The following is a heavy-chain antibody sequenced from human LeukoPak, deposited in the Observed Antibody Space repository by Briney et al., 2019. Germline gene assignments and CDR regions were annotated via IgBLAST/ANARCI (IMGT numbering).Heavy chain of an antibody. CDR2: IIPIFGTA. V-gene: IGHV1-69*05. J-gene: IGHJ4*02. D-gene: IGHD6-19*01. CDR3: ARYSSGWYGADY. Sequence: SVKVSCKASGGTFSSYAISLVRQAPGQGLEWMGRIIPIFGTANYAQKFQGRVTITTDESTSTAYMELSSLRSEDTAVYYCARYSSGWYGADYWGQGTLVTVSS. CDR1: GGTFSSYA.